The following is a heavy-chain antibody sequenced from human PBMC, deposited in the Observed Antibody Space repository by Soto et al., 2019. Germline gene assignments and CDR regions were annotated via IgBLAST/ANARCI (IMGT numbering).Heavy chain of an antibody. CDR1: GGSIRSGGSY. Sequence: SAPLSLTGPVSGGSIRSGGSYWSWIRQHPGSGLEWIRYIYYSGSTNYSPSFQGHVTISADKSISTAYLQWSSPKASDTAMYYCAGLGGYCSSTSCTHYYYGMDVWGQGTLVTVSS. J-gene: IGHJ6*02. CDR2: IYYSGST. CDR3: AGLGGYCSSTSCTHYYYGMDV. V-gene: IGHV4-31*01. D-gene: IGHD2-2*01.